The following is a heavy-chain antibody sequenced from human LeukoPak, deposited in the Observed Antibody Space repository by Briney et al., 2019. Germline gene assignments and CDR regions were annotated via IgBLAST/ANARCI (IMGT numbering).Heavy chain of an antibody. CDR3: VKSGGYGLIDY. J-gene: IGHJ4*02. D-gene: IGHD1-26*01. CDR2: IYYSGST. CDR1: GGSISSSSYY. V-gene: IGHV4-39*01. Sequence: PSETLSLTCTVSGGSISSSSYYWGWIRQPPGKGLEWIGSIYYSGSTYYNPSLKSRVTISVDTSKNQFSLKLSSVTAADTATYFCVKSGGYGLIDYWGQGTLVTVSS.